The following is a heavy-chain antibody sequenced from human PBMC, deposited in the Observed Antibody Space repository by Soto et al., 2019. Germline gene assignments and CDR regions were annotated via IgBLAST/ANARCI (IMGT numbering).Heavy chain of an antibody. CDR3: AKDRSMWSSGWSSGDY. CDR2: ISGSGGST. CDR1: GFTFSSYA. V-gene: IGHV3-23*01. Sequence: GGSLRLSCAASGFTFSSYAMSWFRQAPGKGLEWVSAISGSGGSTYYADSVKGRFTISRDNSKNTLYLQMNSLRAEDTAVYYCAKDRSMWSSGWSSGDYWGQGTLVTVSS. D-gene: IGHD6-19*01. J-gene: IGHJ4*02.